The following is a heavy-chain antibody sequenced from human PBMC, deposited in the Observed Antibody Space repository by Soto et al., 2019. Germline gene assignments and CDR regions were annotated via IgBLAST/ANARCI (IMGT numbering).Heavy chain of an antibody. J-gene: IGHJ6*02. CDR1: GFTFSSSV. CDR3: ARHLVPELEPTRPYYTGMDV. CDR2: IENKAKSYAT. D-gene: IGHD1-1*01. V-gene: IGHV3-73*02. Sequence: EMQLAESGGGLVQPGGSLKLSCAASGFTFSSSVVHWVRQAPGKGLEWVGHIENKAKSYATAYSASVKGRFTISRDDSKKTTYLQMNSLKTEDTAVYYCARHLVPELEPTRPYYTGMDVWGQGTTVTVSS.